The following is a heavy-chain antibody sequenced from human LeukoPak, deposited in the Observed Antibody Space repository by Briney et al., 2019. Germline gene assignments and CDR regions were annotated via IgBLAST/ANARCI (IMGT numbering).Heavy chain of an antibody. CDR3: ARKKYYYDSSGYRSTNWFDP. J-gene: IGHJ5*02. D-gene: IGHD3-22*01. CDR1: GGSFSGYY. V-gene: IGHV4-34*01. CDR2: INHSGST. Sequence: SETLSLTCAVYGGSFSGYYWSWIRQPPGKGLEWIGEINHSGSTNYNPSLKSRVTVSVDTSKNQFSLKLSSVTAADTAVYYCARKKYYYDSSGYRSTNWFDPWGQGTLVTVSS.